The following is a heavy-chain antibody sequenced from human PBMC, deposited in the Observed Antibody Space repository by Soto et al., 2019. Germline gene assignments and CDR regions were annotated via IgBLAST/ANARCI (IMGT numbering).Heavy chain of an antibody. V-gene: IGHV3-11*01. J-gene: IGHJ4*02. CDR2: IATSGTTM. CDR3: AGVGAYKFLNIAARPKGYFFDY. D-gene: IGHD6-6*01. Sequence: QVLLVESGGDLVRPGGSLRLSCAASGFSFSDSYMTWIRQAPGKGLEWVSSIATSGTTMYYADSVKGRFTISRDNAKTSLFLQMTSLRAEDTAVYYCAGVGAYKFLNIAARPKGYFFDYWGQGTLVTVSS. CDR1: GFSFSDSY.